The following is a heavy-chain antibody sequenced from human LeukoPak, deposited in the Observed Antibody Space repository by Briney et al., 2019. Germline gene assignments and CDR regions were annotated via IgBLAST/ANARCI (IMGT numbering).Heavy chain of an antibody. CDR3: ARDASGSNYDILTGYYGFDY. D-gene: IGHD3-9*01. CDR2: IYHSGST. V-gene: IGHV4-38-2*02. CDR1: GYSISSGYY. J-gene: IGHJ4*02. Sequence: SETLSLTCAVSGYSISSGYYWGWIRQPPGKGLEWIGSIYHSGSTYYNPPLKSRVTISVDTSKNQFSLKLSSVTAADTAVYYCARDASGSNYDILTGYYGFDYWGQGTLVTVSS.